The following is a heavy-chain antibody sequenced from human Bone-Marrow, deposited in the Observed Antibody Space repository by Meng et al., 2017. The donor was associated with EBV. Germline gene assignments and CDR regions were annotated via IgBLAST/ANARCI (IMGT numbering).Heavy chain of an antibody. V-gene: IGHV4-39*01. CDR3: ARQGLLSTSGWFDT. CDR1: GGSISSSDYY. J-gene: IGHJ5*02. CDR2: IFYSGST. Sequence: QSQGWGPGPGKRSDPLSLNCTVSGGSISSSDYYWGWIRQSPGKGLEWIGSIFYSGSTYYNPSLKSRVTISVDTSKTQFSLNLNSVTAADTAVYFCARQGLLSTSGWFDTWGQGILVTVSS. D-gene: IGHD2-15*01.